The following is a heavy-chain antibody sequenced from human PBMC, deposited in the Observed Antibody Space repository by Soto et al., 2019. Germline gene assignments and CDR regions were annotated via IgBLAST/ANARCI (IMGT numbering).Heavy chain of an antibody. V-gene: IGHV1-18*01. J-gene: IGHJ6*03. CDR2: ISAYNGNT. CDR3: ARTTGGTDFWSGYYTGDYYYYYMDV. CDR1: GYTFTSYG. Sequence: ASVKVSCKASGYTFTSYGISWVRQAPGQGLEWMGWISAYNGNTNYAQKLQGRVTMTTDTSTSTAYMELRSLRSDDTAVYYCARTTGGTDFWSGYYTGDYYYYYMDVWGKGTTVTVSS. D-gene: IGHD3-3*01.